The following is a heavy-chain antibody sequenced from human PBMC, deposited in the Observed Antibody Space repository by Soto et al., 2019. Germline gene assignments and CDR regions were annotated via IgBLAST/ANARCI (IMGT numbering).Heavy chain of an antibody. V-gene: IGHV3-48*01. CDR3: ARVNDFWSGYRYYYMDV. D-gene: IGHD3-3*01. J-gene: IGHJ6*03. CDR2: ISSSSSTM. Sequence: PGGSLRLSCAASGFTFSSYSMNWVRQAPGKGLEWVSYISSSSSTMYYADSVKGRFTISRDNAKNSLYLQMNSLRAEDTAVYYCARVNDFWSGYRYYYMDVWGKGTTVTVSS. CDR1: GFTFSSYS.